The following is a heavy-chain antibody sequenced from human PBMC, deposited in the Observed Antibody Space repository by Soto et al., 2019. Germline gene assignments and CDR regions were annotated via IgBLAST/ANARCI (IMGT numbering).Heavy chain of an antibody. CDR2: ITYTDRAV. CDR1: GFPFNDYY. J-gene: IGHJ4*02. Sequence: EGSLSLSCAASGFPFNDYYMGWVRQAPGKGLEWVAYITYTDRAVYYADSVRGRFTISRDNAKNSLYLQMNSLRVEDTAVYYCARDRGIVAASVGYYFDYWGQGTPVTVSS. V-gene: IGHV3-11*01. D-gene: IGHD5-12*01. CDR3: ARDRGIVAASVGYYFDY.